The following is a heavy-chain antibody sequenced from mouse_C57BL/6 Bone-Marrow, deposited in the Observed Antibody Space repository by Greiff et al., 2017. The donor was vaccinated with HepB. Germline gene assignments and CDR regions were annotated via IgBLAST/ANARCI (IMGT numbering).Heavy chain of an antibody. J-gene: IGHJ1*03. CDR2: IHPNSGST. CDR3: ARPPKPIWYFDV. Sequence: QVQLQQPGAELVKPGASVKLSCKASGYTFTSYWTHWVKQRPGQGLEWIGMIHPNSGSTNYNEKFKSKATLTVDKSSSTAYMQLSSLTSEDSAVYYWARPPKPIWYFDVWGTGTTVTVSS. CDR1: GYTFTSYW. V-gene: IGHV1-64*01. D-gene: IGHD6-5*01.